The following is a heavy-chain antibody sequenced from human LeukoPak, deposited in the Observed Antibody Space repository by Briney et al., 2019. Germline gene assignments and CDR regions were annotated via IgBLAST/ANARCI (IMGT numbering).Heavy chain of an antibody. CDR3: ARGGRKGLMVERYFQH. D-gene: IGHD2-8*01. Sequence: GGSLRLSCAASGFTFSDYYMSWIRQAPGKGLEWVSYISSSSSTIYYADSVKGRFTISRDNAKNSLYLQMNSLRAEDTAVYYCARGGRKGLMVERYFQHWGQGTLVTVSS. CDR1: GFTFSDYY. CDR2: ISSSSSTI. V-gene: IGHV3-11*04. J-gene: IGHJ1*01.